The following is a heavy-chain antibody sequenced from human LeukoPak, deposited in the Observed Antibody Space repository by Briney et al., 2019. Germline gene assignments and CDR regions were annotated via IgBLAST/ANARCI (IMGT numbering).Heavy chain of an antibody. CDR3: TRGLTDYGGNPGSVYYSDY. D-gene: IGHD4-17*01. CDR1: GFSFSTYS. CDR2: ISSSSSYI. Sequence: PGGSLRLSCTASGFSFSTYSMTWVRQAPRKGLEWVSSISSSSSYIYYADSLKGRFTISRDNAENSLYLQMNSLRAEDTAVYFCTRGLTDYGGNPGSVYYSDYWGQGTLVTVSS. J-gene: IGHJ4*02. V-gene: IGHV3-21*01.